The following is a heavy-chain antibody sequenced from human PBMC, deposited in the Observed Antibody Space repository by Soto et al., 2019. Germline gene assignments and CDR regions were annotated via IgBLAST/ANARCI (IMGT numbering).Heavy chain of an antibody. Sequence: SQTLSLTCAISGDRVSSTSVAWNWIRQSPSRGLEWLGRTYYRSKWYNGYAVSVKSRITIKPDTTKNQFSLQLSSVTPEDTAVYYCARGPGPAAPGGSYYYGMDVWGQGTTVTVSS. CDR2: TYYRSKWYN. CDR3: ARGPGPAAPGGSYYYGMDV. D-gene: IGHD2-2*01. CDR1: GDRVSSTSVA. V-gene: IGHV6-1*01. J-gene: IGHJ6*02.